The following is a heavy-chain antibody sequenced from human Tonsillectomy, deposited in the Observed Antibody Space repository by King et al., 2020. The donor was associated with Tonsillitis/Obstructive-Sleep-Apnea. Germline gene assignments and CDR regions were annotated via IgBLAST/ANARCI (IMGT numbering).Heavy chain of an antibody. D-gene: IGHD3-9*01. CDR3: ARSYSDILTGVDY. Sequence: VQLVESGGGLVKPGGSLRLSCAAPGFPFRDYYMSWIRQAPGEGLGGVSYLRCIMCYTNFADSVKGRFTISRDNAKNSLYLQMNSLRAEDTAVYYCARSYSDILTGVDYWGQGTLVTVSS. J-gene: IGHJ4*02. CDR2: LRCIMCYT. CDR1: GFPFRDYY. V-gene: IGHV3-11*05.